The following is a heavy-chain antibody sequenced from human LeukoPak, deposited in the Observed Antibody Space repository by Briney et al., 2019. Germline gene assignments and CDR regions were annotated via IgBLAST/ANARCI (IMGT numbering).Heavy chain of an antibody. J-gene: IGHJ6*02. D-gene: IGHD2-15*01. CDR3: ARVGCTTGSCSTRAKIYFAMDV. Sequence: PSETLSLTCAVYGGSFSGYYWSWIRQPPGKGLEWVGEINHSGSTNYNPSLKSRVTISVDTSKNQFSLKLSSATAADTAVYYCARVGCTTGSCSTRAKIYFAMDVWGQGTTVTVSS. CDR2: INHSGST. CDR1: GGSFSGYY. V-gene: IGHV4-34*01.